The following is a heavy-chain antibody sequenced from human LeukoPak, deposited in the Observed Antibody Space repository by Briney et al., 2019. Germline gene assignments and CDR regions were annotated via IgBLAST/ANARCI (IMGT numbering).Heavy chain of an antibody. Sequence: GGSLRLSCAASEFTFSNYAMNWVRQAPGKGLEWVSFISGGGTSTSYADSVKGRFTISRDNSKNTLYLQMNSLRAEDTAVYYCAKATSGSYYEYFDYWGQGTPVTASS. D-gene: IGHD1-26*01. CDR2: ISGGGTST. J-gene: IGHJ4*02. CDR3: AKATSGSYYEYFDY. CDR1: EFTFSNYA. V-gene: IGHV3-23*01.